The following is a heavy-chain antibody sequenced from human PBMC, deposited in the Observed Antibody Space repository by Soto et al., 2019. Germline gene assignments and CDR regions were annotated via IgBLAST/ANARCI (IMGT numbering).Heavy chain of an antibody. D-gene: IGHD1-1*01. CDR1: GYTFTSYG. V-gene: IGHV1-18*01. Sequence: QVHLVQSGAEVKKPGASVKVSCKASGYTFTSYGITWVRQAPGQGLEWMAWISAHNGNTDYAQKLQGRVIVTRDTSTSTAYMELRSLRSDDTAVYYCARGRYGDYWGQGALVTVSS. CDR2: ISAHNGNT. CDR3: ARGRYGDY. J-gene: IGHJ4*02.